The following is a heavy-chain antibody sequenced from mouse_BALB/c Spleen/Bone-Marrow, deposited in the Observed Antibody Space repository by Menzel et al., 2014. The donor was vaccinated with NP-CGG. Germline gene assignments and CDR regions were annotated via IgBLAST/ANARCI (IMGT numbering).Heavy chain of an antibody. CDR2: ISSGSSTI. D-gene: IGHD2-10*02. CDR1: GFTFSSFG. Sequence: EVQVVESGGGLVQPGGSRKLSCAASGFTFSSFGVHWVRQAPEKGLEWVAYISSGSSTIYYADTVKGRFTISRDNPKNTLFLQMTSLRSEDTAIYYCARGKYGYDYWGQGTTLTVSS. CDR3: ARGKYGYDY. V-gene: IGHV5-17*02. J-gene: IGHJ2*01.